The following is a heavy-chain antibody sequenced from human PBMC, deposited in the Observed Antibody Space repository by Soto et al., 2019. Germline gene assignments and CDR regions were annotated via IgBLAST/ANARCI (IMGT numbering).Heavy chain of an antibody. D-gene: IGHD3-10*01. CDR3: ARDPSDYYGPPEGNWFDP. CDR2: IYHSGST. CDR1: GYSISSGYY. J-gene: IGHJ5*02. Sequence: SETLSLTCAVSGYSISSGYYWGWIRQPPGKGLEWIGSIYHSGSTYYNPSLKSRVTISVDTSKNQFSLKLSSVTAADTAVYYCARDPSDYYGPPEGNWFDPWGQGTLVTVS. V-gene: IGHV4-38-2*01.